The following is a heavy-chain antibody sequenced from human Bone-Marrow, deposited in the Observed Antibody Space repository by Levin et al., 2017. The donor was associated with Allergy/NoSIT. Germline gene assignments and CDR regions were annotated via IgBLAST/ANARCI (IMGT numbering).Heavy chain of an antibody. D-gene: IGHD3-9*01. V-gene: IGHV2-5*02. CDR2: IYWDEDT. J-gene: IGHJ4*02. CDR3: AHANENRYFDGFDY. Sequence: TLSLTLTCSFSGFSLNTNGVSVGWVRQPPGKALEWLGLIYWDEDTRYSPSLTTRLTIAKGTSKNQVVLTMTNMDPVDTGTYYCAHANENRYFDGFDYWGQGTLVTVSS. CDR1: GFSLNTNGVS.